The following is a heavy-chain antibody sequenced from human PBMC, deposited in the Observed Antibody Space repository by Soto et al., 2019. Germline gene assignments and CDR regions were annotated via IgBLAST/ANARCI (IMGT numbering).Heavy chain of an antibody. V-gene: IGHV5-51*01. J-gene: IGHJ5*02. CDR1: GYNFPTYW. CDR3: ARASTTVDWLDP. CDR2: IYPGDSDT. Sequence: GESLKISCKGSGYNFPTYWIGWVRQMPGKGLEWMGIIYPGDSDTRYSPSFQGQVTISADKSISTAYLQWSSLKASDTAMYYCARASTTVDWLDPWGQGTLVTVSS. D-gene: IGHD4-17*01.